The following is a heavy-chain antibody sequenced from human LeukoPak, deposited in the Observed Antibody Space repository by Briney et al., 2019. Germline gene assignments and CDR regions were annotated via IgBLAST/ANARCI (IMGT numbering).Heavy chain of an antibody. V-gene: IGHV4-34*01. Sequence: SETLSLTCAVYGGSFSGYYWSWIRQPPGKGLEWIGEINHSGSTNYNPSLKSRVTISVDTSKNQFSLKLSSVTAADTAVYYCARVLLDSSGYYFGYYYMDVWGKGTTVTISS. CDR2: INHSGST. CDR3: ARVLLDSSGYYFGYYYMDV. D-gene: IGHD3-22*01. CDR1: GGSFSGYY. J-gene: IGHJ6*03.